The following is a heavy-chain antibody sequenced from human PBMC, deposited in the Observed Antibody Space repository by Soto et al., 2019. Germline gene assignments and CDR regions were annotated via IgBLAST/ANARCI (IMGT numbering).Heavy chain of an antibody. Sequence: EVQLVESGGGLVQPGGSLRLSCAASGFTFSSYWMHWVRQAPGKGLVWVSRINSDGSSTSYADSVKGRFTISRDNAKNTLYLQMNSLRAEDTAVDYCARDTPLAAAGRGYYYYGMDVWGQGTTVTVSS. J-gene: IGHJ6*02. V-gene: IGHV3-74*01. CDR2: INSDGSST. D-gene: IGHD6-13*01. CDR3: ARDTPLAAAGRGYYYYGMDV. CDR1: GFTFSSYW.